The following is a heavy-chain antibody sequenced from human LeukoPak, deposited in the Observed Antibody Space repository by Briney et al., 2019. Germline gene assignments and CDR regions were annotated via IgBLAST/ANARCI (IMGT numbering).Heavy chain of an antibody. D-gene: IGHD6-13*01. V-gene: IGHV3-11*03. J-gene: IGHJ4*02. CDR2: ISSSSSYI. Sequence: PGVSLRLSCAASGFTFSDYYMSWIRQAPGKGLEWVSHISSSSSYINYADSVKGRFTISRDNAKNSLYLQMNSLRAEDTAVYYCATSSYSSSSWSIFDYWGQGTLVTVSS. CDR1: GFTFSDYY. CDR3: ATSSYSSSSWSIFDY.